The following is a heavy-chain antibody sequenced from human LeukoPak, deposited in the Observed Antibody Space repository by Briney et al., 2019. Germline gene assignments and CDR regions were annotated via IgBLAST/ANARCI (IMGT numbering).Heavy chain of an antibody. V-gene: IGHV3-23*01. CDR2: ISGSGASR. CDR1: GFSFSDYA. D-gene: IGHD3-22*01. J-gene: IGHJ4*02. Sequence: GGSLRLSCAASGFSFSDYAMSWVRQAPGKGPEWVSGISGSGASRYYEDSVKGRFTISRDNAKNTLYLQMNSLSAEDTAVYYCAKVKITMIVVVVTMNGFFDYWGQGTLVTVSS. CDR3: AKVKITMIVVVVTMNGFFDY.